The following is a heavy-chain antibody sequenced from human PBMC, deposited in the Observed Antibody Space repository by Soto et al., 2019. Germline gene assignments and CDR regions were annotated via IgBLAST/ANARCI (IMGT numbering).Heavy chain of an antibody. D-gene: IGHD3-10*01. CDR3: ARDGSGSYYTNAFDIWGQGTLVTVSSVRRSTSETLTSEDTAVYYCARGSAAAGPYYFDY. J-gene: IGHJ4*02. Sequence: SETLSLTCTVSGGSISSYYWGWIRQPPGKGLEWIGSIYYSGSTYYNPSLKSRVTIYVDTSKNQFSLKLRSVTAADTAVYYCARDGSGSYYTNAFDIWGQGTLVTVSSVRRSTSETLTSEDTAVYYCARGSAAAGPYYFDYWAQGTLVTVSS. CDR2: IYYSGST. V-gene: IGHV4-39*02. CDR1: GGSISSYY.